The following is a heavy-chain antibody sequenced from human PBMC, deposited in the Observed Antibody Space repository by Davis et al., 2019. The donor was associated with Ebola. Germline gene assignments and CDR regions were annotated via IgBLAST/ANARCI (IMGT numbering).Heavy chain of an antibody. CDR2: INPNSGGT. CDR3: ARGAGITGTGRLFDL. J-gene: IGHJ4*02. D-gene: IGHD1-20*01. CDR1: GYTFTGYY. V-gene: IGHV1-2*02. Sequence: ASVKVSCKASGYTFTGYYIHWVRQAPGQGLEWMGWINPNSGGTNYAQKFQGRVTMTRDTSISTAYMELSRLRSDDTAVYYCARGAGITGTGRLFDLWGQGTLVTVSS.